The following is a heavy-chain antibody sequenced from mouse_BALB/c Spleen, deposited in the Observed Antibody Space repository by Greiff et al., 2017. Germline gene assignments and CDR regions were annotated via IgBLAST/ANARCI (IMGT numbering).Heavy chain of an antibody. CDR1: GFTFKDTY. D-gene: IGHD6-1*01. CDR3: ALLLPAY. Sequence: VQLQQSGAELVKPGASVTLSCTASGFTFKDTYMHWVKQRPEQGLEWIGRIDPANGNTKYDPKFQGQATITADTSSNTAYLQLSSLTSEDTAVYDCALLLPAYWGQGTLVTVSA. CDR2: IDPANGNT. V-gene: IGHV14-3*02. J-gene: IGHJ3*01.